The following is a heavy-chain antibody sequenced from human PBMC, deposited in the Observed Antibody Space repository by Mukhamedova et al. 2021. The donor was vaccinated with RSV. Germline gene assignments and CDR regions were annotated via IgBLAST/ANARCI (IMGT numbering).Heavy chain of an antibody. CDR2: IFTDGSGA. Sequence: GEGLVWVSRIFTDGSGAIYADFVKGRFIISRDNARNMLHLQMNSLRAEDTAVYYCVRDWHESLDLWGRGTLVTVSS. J-gene: IGHJ2*01. CDR3: VRDWHESLDL. V-gene: IGHV3-74*01.